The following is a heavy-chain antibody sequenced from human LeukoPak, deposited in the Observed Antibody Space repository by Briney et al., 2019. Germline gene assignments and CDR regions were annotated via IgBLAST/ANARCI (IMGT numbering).Heavy chain of an antibody. D-gene: IGHD4-23*01. CDR3: ARTRAYGGRPDY. Sequence: KSSETLSLTCTVSGGSISSYYWSWIRQPAGKGLEWIGRIYASGSTNYNPSLTSRVTMSVDTSKNQFSLKLTSVTAADTAVYYCARTRAYGGRPDYWGQGTLVTVSS. V-gene: IGHV4-4*07. CDR1: GGSISSYY. J-gene: IGHJ4*02. CDR2: IYASGST.